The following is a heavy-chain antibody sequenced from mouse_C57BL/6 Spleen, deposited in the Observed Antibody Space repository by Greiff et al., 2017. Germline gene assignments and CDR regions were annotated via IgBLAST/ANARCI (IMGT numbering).Heavy chain of an antibody. CDR3: ARKDYGSSPFAY. D-gene: IGHD1-1*01. V-gene: IGHV1-69*01. CDR1: GYTFTSYW. J-gene: IGHJ3*01. CDR2: IDPSDSYT. Sequence: VQLQQSGAELVMPGASVKLSCKASGYTFTSYWMHWVKQRPGQGLEWIGEIDPSDSYTNYNQQFKGKSTLTVDKSSSTAYMQLSSLTSEDSAVYYCARKDYGSSPFAYWGQGTLVTVSA.